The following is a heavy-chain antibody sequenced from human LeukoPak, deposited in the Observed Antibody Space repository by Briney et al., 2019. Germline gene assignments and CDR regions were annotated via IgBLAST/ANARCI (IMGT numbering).Heavy chain of an antibody. CDR3: ARSIGYYDSSGYHDY. D-gene: IGHD3-22*01. CDR2: INPNSGGT. V-gene: IGHV1-2*02. Sequence: ASVKVSCKASGYTFTGYYMHWVRQAPGQGLEWMGWINPNSGGTNYAQKFQGRVTMTRDTSISTAYMELSRLSSDDTAVYYCARSIGYYDSSGYHDYWGQGTLVTVSS. J-gene: IGHJ4*02. CDR1: GYTFTGYY.